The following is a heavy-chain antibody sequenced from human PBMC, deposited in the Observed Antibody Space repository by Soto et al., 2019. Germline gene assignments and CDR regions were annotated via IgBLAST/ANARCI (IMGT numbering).Heavy chain of an antibody. Sequence: PLETLSLTCTVSGGSISSYYWSWIRQPAGKGLEWIGRIYTSGSTNYNPSLKSRVTMSVDTSKNQFSLKLSSVTAADTAVYYCARSGTRYCSSTSCPPDGMDVWGQGTTVTVSS. CDR2: IYTSGST. J-gene: IGHJ6*02. V-gene: IGHV4-4*07. D-gene: IGHD2-2*01. CDR3: ARSGTRYCSSTSCPPDGMDV. CDR1: GGSISSYY.